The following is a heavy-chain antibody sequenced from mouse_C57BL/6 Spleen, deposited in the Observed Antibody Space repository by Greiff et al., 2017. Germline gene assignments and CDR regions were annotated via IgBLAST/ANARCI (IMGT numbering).Heavy chain of an antibody. V-gene: IGHV1-76*01. CDR2: IYPGSGNT. CDR1: GYTFTDYY. CDR3: AREGGDYAMDY. J-gene: IGHJ4*01. Sequence: VQLQQSGAELVRPGASVKLSCKASGYTFTDYYINWVKQRPGQGLEWIARIYPGSGNTYYNEKFKGKATLTAEKSSSTAYMQLSSLTSEDSAVYFCAREGGDYAMDYWGQGTSVTVSS.